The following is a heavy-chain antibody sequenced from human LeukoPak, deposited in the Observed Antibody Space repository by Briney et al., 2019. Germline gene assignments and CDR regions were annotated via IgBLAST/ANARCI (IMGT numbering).Heavy chain of an antibody. D-gene: IGHD4-17*01. CDR3: ASTYGDYGLGVDY. Sequence: PSETLSLTCTVSGGSISSYYWSWLRQPPGKGLEWVGYIYYSGSTNYNPSLKSRVTISVDTSKNQFSLKLSSVTAADTAVYYCASTYGDYGLGVDYWGQGTLVTVSS. V-gene: IGHV4-59*01. CDR2: IYYSGST. J-gene: IGHJ4*02. CDR1: GGSISSYY.